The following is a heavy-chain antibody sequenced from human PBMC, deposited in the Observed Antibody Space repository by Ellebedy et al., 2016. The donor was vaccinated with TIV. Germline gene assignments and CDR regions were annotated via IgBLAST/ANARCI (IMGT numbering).Heavy chain of an antibody. D-gene: IGHD3-16*01. CDR3: ALSSRLGELEWLDY. CDR1: RYTFTSYG. Sequence: AASVKVSCKASRYTFTSYGISWVRQAPGQGLEWLGWISAYNGNTNYAQKLQGRVTMTRETSTSTVYMELSSLRSEDTAVYYCALSSRLGELEWLDYWGQGTLVTVSS. V-gene: IGHV1-18*01. J-gene: IGHJ4*02. CDR2: ISAYNGNT.